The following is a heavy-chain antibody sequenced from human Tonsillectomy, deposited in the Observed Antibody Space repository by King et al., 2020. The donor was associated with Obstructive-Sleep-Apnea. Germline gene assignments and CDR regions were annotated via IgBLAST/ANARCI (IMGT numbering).Heavy chain of an antibody. J-gene: IGHJ4*02. CDR1: GYSTSSGYY. Sequence: QLQESGPGLVKPSETLSLTCTVSGYSTSSGYYWGWIRQPPGKGLEWIGSSYHSGSTYYNPPLKSRVTIPVDTSKNQFSLKLSSVTAADTAVYYCAGVPLGARYFDYWGQGTLVTVSS. V-gene: IGHV4-38-2*02. D-gene: IGHD1-26*01. CDR3: AGVPLGARYFDY. CDR2: SYHSGST.